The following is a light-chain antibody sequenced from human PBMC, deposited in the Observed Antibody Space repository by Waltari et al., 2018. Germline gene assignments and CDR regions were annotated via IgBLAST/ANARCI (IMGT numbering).Light chain of an antibody. CDR3: ATWDNNLKAEI. Sequence: QSVLTQPPSVSAAPGQKVTISCSGSTSNIGNNYVSWYQCLPVTAPKLVLYDTDQGHSAIPDRFSGSRSGTSATLTITGLQTGDEGDYYCATWDNNLKAEIFGGGTTLTVL. CDR2: DTD. V-gene: IGLV1-51*01. J-gene: IGLJ2*01. CDR1: TSNIGNNY.